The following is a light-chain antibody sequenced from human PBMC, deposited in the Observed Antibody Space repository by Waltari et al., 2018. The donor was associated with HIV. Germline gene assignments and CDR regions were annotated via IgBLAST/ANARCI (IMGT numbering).Light chain of an antibody. CDR3: QQYFSSPLT. Sequence: DIVMTQSPASLTLSLGARATINCKSSRSILYSSNNKNYLAWYQQKPGQPPKLLIYWASTRESGVPDRFSGSWSGTNCTLAISGLQTEDLAVYYCQQYFSSPLTFGGGTRVEIK. CDR2: WAS. V-gene: IGKV4-1*01. CDR1: RSILYSSNNKNY. J-gene: IGKJ4*01.